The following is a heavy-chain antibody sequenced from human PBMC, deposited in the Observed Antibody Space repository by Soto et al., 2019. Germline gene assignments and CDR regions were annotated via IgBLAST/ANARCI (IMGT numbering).Heavy chain of an antibody. D-gene: IGHD5-18*01. Sequence: QVQLQESGPGLVKPSQTLSLTCTVSGGSISSGGYYWSWIRQHAGKGLGWIWYTYYRGSTYYNPSLKSRITIAVETYKNQSSLKLSSVSPADTDVYYFASRGYTDGFSPGMDACCQGTTVTVS. CDR3: ASRGYTDGFSPGMDA. J-gene: IGHJ6*02. V-gene: IGHV4-31*03. CDR1: GGSISSGGYY. CDR2: TYYRGST.